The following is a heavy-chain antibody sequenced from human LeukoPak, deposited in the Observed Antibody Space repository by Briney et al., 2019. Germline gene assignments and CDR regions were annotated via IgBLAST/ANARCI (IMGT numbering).Heavy chain of an antibody. D-gene: IGHD4-17*01. CDR1: GTSFSSYY. V-gene: IGHV4-34*01. Sequence: SETLSLTCAVSGTSFSSYYWSWIRQPPGKGLEWIGEVDHSGYTNDNPSLKSRVTISVDTSKNQFSLRLRSVTAADTGVYFCARMTTGHDFWGQGTLVTVSS. CDR3: ARMTTGHDF. CDR2: VDHSGYT. J-gene: IGHJ4*02.